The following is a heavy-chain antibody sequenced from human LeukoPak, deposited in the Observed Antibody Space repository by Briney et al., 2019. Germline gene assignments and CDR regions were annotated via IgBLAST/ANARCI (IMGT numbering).Heavy chain of an antibody. D-gene: IGHD2-2*01. V-gene: IGHV3-23*01. Sequence: TGGSLRLSCAASGFTFSSYAMSWVRQAPGKGLEWVSAISGSGGSTYYADSVKGRFTISRDNAKNSLYLQMNSLRAEDTAVYYCASPYCSSTSCSTLHDFWGQGTLVTVSS. CDR3: ASPYCSSTSCSTLHDF. CDR1: GFTFSSYA. J-gene: IGHJ4*02. CDR2: ISGSGGST.